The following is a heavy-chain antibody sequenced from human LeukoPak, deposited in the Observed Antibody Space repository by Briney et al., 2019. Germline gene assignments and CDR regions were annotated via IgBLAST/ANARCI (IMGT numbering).Heavy chain of an antibody. CDR2: IYSGGST. D-gene: IGHD3-10*01. CDR1: GFTVSSNY. J-gene: IGHJ4*02. Sequence: GGSLRLSCAASGFTVSSNYMSWVRQAPGKGLEWVSVIYSGGSTYYADSVKGRFTISRDNSKNTLYLQMNSLRAEDTAVYYCARFFYYGSGSIDYWGQGTLVTVSS. CDR3: ARFFYYGSGSIDY. V-gene: IGHV3-53*01.